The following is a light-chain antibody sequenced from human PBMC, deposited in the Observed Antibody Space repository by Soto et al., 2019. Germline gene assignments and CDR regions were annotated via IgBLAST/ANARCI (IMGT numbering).Light chain of an antibody. V-gene: IGKV3-15*01. CDR3: QQYDNGPLT. Sequence: EVVMTQSPATLSVSPGERAILSCRASRSVNNNYLAWYQQKPGQAPRLLIYGVSTRATDTPARFSGSGSGTEFTLMISSLQSEDFAVYYCQQYDNGPLTFGQGTRLEIK. CDR1: RSVNNN. J-gene: IGKJ5*01. CDR2: GVS.